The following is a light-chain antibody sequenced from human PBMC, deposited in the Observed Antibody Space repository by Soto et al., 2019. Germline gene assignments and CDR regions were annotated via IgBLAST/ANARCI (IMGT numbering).Light chain of an antibody. J-gene: IGKJ5*01. Sequence: DIQVTQSPSSLSASVGDRVTIACRASQSISTYLNWYQQKPGKAPKLLIYAASSLQSGVPSRCSGSGSGTEFTLTISSLQPEDFATYYSQQSYRTPTLTFGQGKRREI. CDR2: AAS. CDR1: QSISTY. V-gene: IGKV1-39*01. CDR3: QQSYRTPTLT.